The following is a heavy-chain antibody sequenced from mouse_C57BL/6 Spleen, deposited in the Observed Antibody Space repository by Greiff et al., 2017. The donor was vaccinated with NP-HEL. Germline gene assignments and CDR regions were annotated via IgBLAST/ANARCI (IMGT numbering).Heavy chain of an antibody. V-gene: IGHV1-80*01. Sequence: VQLLESGAELVKPGASVKISCKASGYAFSSYWMNWVKQRPGKGLAWLGQIYPGDGDTNYNGKFKGKATLTADKSSSTAYMQLSSLTSEDYAVYFCARSMTTVVARYFDVWGTGTTVTVSS. CDR2: IYPGDGDT. D-gene: IGHD1-1*01. CDR3: ARSMTTVVARYFDV. J-gene: IGHJ1*03. CDR1: GYAFSSYW.